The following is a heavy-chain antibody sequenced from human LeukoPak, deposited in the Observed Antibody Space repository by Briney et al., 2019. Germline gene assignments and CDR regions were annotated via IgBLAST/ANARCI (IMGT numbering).Heavy chain of an antibody. J-gene: IGHJ5*02. CDR1: GGSICRGGYY. D-gene: IGHD2-2*02. CDR3: ARDRDCSSTSCYTPVGGFDP. Sequence: SQTLSLTCTVSGGSICRGGYYWSWVRQHPGKGLGWIGYLYYSGSTYYHPSLKSPVTISVVTSKIQLSLKLSSVTAADTTVYDCARDRDCSSTSCYTPVGGFDPWGQGTLVTVSS. V-gene: IGHV4-31*01. CDR2: LYYSGST.